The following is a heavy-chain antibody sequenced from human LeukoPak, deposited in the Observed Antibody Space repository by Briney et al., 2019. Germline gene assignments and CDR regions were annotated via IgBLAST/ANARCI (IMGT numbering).Heavy chain of an antibody. CDR1: GFTFSSYS. V-gene: IGHV3-21*01. CDR3: ARHPKSGYTGYESDY. J-gene: IGHJ4*02. D-gene: IGHD5-12*01. CDR2: ISSSSSYI. Sequence: PGGSLRLSCAASGFTFSSYSMNWVRQAPGKGLEWVSSISSSSSYIYYADSVKGRFTISRDNAKNSLYLQMNSLRAEDTAVYYCARHPKSGYTGYESDYWGQGTLVTVSS.